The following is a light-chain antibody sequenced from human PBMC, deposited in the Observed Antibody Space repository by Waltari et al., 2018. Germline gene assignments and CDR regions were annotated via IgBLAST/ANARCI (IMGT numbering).Light chain of an antibody. CDR3: MQALQTPYT. J-gene: IGKJ2*01. V-gene: IGKV2-28*01. CDR2: LGS. Sequence: DIVLTQSPLSLPVTPGEPASISCRSTQSLLHSTGFNSLDWYLQKPGQSPQLLIYLGSHRASGVPDRFSGSRSGTDFTLKISRVEAEDVGFYYCMQALQTPYTFGQGTQLEIK. CDR1: QSLLHSTGFNS.